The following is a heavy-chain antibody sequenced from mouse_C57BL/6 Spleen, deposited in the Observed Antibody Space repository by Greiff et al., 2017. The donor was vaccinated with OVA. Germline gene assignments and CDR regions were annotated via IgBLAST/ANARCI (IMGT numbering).Heavy chain of an antibody. V-gene: IGHV1-50*01. J-gene: IGHJ3*01. D-gene: IGHD1-1*01. CDR2: IDPSDSYT. CDR3: ARSRTGFAY. CDR1: GSTFTSYW. Sequence: VQLQQPGAELVKPGASVKLSCKASGSTFTSYWMQWVKQRPGQGLEWIGEIDPSDSYTNYNQKFKGKATLTVDTSSSTAYMQLSSLTSEDSAVYYCARSRTGFAYWGQGTLVTVSA.